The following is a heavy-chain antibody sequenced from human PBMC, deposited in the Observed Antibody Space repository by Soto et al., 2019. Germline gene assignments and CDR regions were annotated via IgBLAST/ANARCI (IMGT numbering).Heavy chain of an antibody. CDR3: ARYSSILRLDY. CDR1: GYTFTNYY. D-gene: IGHD6-6*01. J-gene: IGHJ4*02. CDR2: INPSGGST. Sequence: ASVKVSCKASGYTFTNYYIHWVRQAPGQGLEWMGIINPSGGSTTYAQKLQGRVTMTRDTSTSTVYMDLSSLRSEDTAVYYCARYSSILRLDYWGQGTLVTVSS. V-gene: IGHV1-46*03.